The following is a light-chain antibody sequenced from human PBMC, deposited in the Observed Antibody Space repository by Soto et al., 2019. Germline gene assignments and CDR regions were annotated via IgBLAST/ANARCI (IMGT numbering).Light chain of an antibody. CDR3: QQYGSSPRYT. J-gene: IGKJ2*01. V-gene: IGKV3-20*01. Sequence: EIGLTQFPDTLSLSPGERATLSSRASQSVRNSYLAWYQQRPGQAPSLLIYGADSRATGIPDRFSGSGSDTDFTLTISRLEPEDFAVYYCQQYGSSPRYTFGQGTKLEI. CDR1: QSVRNSY. CDR2: GAD.